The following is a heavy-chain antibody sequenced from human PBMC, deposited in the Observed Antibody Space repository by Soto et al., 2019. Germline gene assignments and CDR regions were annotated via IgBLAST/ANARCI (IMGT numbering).Heavy chain of an antibody. V-gene: IGHV4-34*01. Sequence: PSETLSLTCAVYGGSFSGYYWSWIRQPPGKGLEWIGEINHSGSTNYNPSLKSRVTISVDTSKNQFSLKLSSVTAADTAVYYCARGWAARRRGSYYYYGMDVWGQGTTVTVSS. J-gene: IGHJ6*02. CDR3: ARGWAARRRGSYYYYGMDV. CDR1: GGSFSGYY. D-gene: IGHD6-6*01. CDR2: INHSGST.